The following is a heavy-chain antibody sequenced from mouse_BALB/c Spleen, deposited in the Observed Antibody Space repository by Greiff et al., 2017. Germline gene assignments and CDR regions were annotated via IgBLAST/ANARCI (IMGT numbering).Heavy chain of an antibody. D-gene: IGHD2-1*01. J-gene: IGHJ4*01. CDR2: IWAGGST. CDR1: GFSLTSYG. CDR3: ARDGNYDYAMDY. Sequence: LVAPSQSLSITCTVSGFSLTSYGVHWVRQPPGKGLEWLGVIWAGGSTIYNSALMSRLSISIDNSKSQVFLKLNSLQTDETAMYYCARDGNYDYAMDYWGQGTSVTVSS. V-gene: IGHV2-9*02.